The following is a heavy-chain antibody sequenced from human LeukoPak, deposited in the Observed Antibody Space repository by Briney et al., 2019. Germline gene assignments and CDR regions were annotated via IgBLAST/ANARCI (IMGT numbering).Heavy chain of an antibody. CDR2: IYWNDDK. V-gene: IGHV2-5*01. CDR3: ARVLSRSSGGSCYPPAFDY. D-gene: IGHD2-15*01. Sequence: SGPTLVNPTQTLTLTCTFSGFSLSTSGVGVGWIRQPPGKALEWLALIYWNDDKRYSPSLKSRLTITKDTSKNQVVLTMTNMDPVDTATYYCARVLSRSSGGSCYPPAFDYWGQGTLVTVSS. CDR1: GFSLSTSGVG. J-gene: IGHJ4*02.